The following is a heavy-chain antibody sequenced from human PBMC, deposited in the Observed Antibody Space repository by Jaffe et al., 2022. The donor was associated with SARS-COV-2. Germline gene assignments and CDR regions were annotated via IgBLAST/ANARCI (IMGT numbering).Heavy chain of an antibody. CDR2: IRSKAYGGTT. CDR3: TRDRRYWGEPGIAVAGTENYYYGMDV. V-gene: IGHV3-49*04. CDR1: GFTFGDYA. J-gene: IGHJ6*02. D-gene: IGHD6-19*01. Sequence: EVQLVESGGGLVQPGRSLRLSCTASGFTFGDYAMSWVRQAPGKGLEWVGFIRSKAYGGTTEYAASVKGRFTISRDDSKSIAYLQMNSLKTEDTAVYYCTRDRRYWGEPGIAVAGTENYYYGMDVWGQGTTVTVSS.